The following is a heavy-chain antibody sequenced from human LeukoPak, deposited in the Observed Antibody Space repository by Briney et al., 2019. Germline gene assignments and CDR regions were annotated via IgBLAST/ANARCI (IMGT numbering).Heavy chain of an antibody. CDR3: AKELQTPRDY. CDR1: GFTFSSYA. D-gene: IGHD4-11*01. J-gene: IGHJ4*02. V-gene: IGHV3-23*01. CDR2: ISGSGGST. Sequence: GGSLRLSCAASGFTFSSYAMSWLRQAPGKGLEWVSAISGSGGSTYYAGSVKGRFTIARDNSNNTLYLQTNSLRAEDTAVYYCAKELQTPRDYWGQGTLVTVSS.